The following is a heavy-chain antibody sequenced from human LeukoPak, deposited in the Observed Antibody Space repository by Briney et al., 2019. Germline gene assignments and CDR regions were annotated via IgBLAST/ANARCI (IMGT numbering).Heavy chain of an antibody. CDR2: ISGSGGST. J-gene: IGHJ4*02. V-gene: IGHV3-23*01. CDR1: GFTVSSNY. D-gene: IGHD6-19*01. Sequence: TGGSLRLSCAASGFTVSSNYMSWVRQAPGKGLEWVSAISGSGGSTYYADSVKGRFTISRDNSKNTLYLQMNSLRAEDTAVYYCAKAILSVAGTRSYFDYWGQGTLVTVSS. CDR3: AKAILSVAGTRSYFDY.